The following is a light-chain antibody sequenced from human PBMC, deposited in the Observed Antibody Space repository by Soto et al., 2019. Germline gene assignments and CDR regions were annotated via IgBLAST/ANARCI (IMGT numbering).Light chain of an antibody. J-gene: IGKJ1*01. CDR2: GAS. V-gene: IGKV3-15*01. CDR1: QSVSSN. Sequence: EIVMTQSPATLPVSPGERATLSCRASQSVSSNLAWYQQKPGQAPRLLIYGASTRATGIPARFSGSGSGTEFTLTISRLQSEDFAVYYCQQYNNWPPWTFGQGTTVEIK. CDR3: QQYNNWPPWT.